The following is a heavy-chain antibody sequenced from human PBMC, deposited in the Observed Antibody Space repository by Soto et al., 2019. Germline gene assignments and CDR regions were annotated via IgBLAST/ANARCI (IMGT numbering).Heavy chain of an antibody. J-gene: IGHJ6*02. V-gene: IGHV3-74*01. CDR1: GFTFSSYW. D-gene: IGHD6-13*01. CDR3: ASARIAAACMDV. CDR2: INSDGSST. Sequence: EVQLVESGGGLVQPGGSLRLSCAASGFTFSSYWMHWVRQAPGKGLVWVSRINSDGSSTSYADSVKGRFTISRDNAKNTLYLQMNSLRAEDMAVYYCASARIAAACMDVWGQGTTVTVSS.